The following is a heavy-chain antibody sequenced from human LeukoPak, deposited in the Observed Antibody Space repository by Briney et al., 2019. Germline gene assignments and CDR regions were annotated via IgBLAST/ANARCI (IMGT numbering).Heavy chain of an antibody. CDR2: IWYDGSNK. J-gene: IGHJ4*02. V-gene: IGHV3-33*06. CDR1: GFTFSSYG. D-gene: IGHD4-17*01. CDR3: AKERMTTVFDY. Sequence: PGGSLRLSCAASGFTFSSYGMHWVRQAPGKGLEGVAVIWYDGSNKYYADSVKGRFTISRDNSKNTLYLQVNSLRAEDTAVYHCAKERMTTVFDYWGQGTLVTVSS.